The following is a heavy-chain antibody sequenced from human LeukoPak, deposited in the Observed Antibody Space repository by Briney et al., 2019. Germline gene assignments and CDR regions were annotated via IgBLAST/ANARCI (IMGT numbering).Heavy chain of an antibody. J-gene: IGHJ5*02. Sequence: SVKVSCKASGGTFSSYAISWVRQAPGQGLEWMGGIIPILGTANYAQKFQGRVTITADESTSTAYMELSSLRSEDTAVYYCARGVCGGDCYYNWFDPWGQGTLVTVSS. CDR3: ARGVCGGDCYYNWFDP. CDR2: IIPILGTA. V-gene: IGHV1-69*13. CDR1: GGTFSSYA. D-gene: IGHD2-21*02.